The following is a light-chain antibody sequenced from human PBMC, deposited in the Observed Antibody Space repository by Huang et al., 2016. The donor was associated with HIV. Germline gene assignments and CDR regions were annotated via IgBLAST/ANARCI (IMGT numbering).Light chain of an antibody. CDR1: PSVSSY. Sequence: ELVLTQSPATLSLSPGQRATLSCRASPSVSSYLAWYHQKPRQAPRLIIYDTSKSATGVPAMFSGSGSGTDFTLTINRLEPEDFAVYYCQQHSNWPLLGQGTKLEI. CDR3: QQHSNWPL. CDR2: DTS. J-gene: IGKJ2*01. V-gene: IGKV3-11*01.